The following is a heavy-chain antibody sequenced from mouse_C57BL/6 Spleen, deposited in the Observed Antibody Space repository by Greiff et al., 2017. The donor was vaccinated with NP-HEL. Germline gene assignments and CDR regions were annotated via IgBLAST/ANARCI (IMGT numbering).Heavy chain of an antibody. CDR2: INPSSGYT. J-gene: IGHJ4*01. CDR1: GYTFTSYT. CDR3: ARVNEYYAMDY. Sequence: VQLQQSGAELARPGASVKMSCKASGYTFTSYTMHWVKQRPGQGLEWIGYINPSSGYTKYNQKFKDKATLTADKSSSTAYMQLSSLTSEDSAVYYCARVNEYYAMDYWGQGTSVTVSS. V-gene: IGHV1-4*01.